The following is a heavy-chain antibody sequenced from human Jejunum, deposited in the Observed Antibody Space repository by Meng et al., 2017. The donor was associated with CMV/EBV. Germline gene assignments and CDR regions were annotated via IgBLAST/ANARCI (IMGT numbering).Heavy chain of an antibody. V-gene: IGHV3-74*01. CDR1: GFTCSSYW. CDR2: ISTEGTTT. CDR3: VRSSDL. J-gene: IGHJ5*02. Sequence: GCLRVWLGAYGFTCSSYWMHWVRQTPGTGLVWVSPISTEGTTTFYAESVKGRFTVSRDNAKNTLYLQMNSLRAEDTAVYFCVRSSDLWGQGTLVTVSS.